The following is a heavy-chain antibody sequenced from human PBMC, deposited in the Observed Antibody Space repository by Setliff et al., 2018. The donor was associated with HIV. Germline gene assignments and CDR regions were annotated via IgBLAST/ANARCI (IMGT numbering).Heavy chain of an antibody. Sequence: SETLSLTCTASGDSISTDYWTWIRQPPGKGLGWIGYIYNSASTSYNPSLKSRVTISVDTSKNQFSLKLSSVTAADTAVYYCARHSPSDYWGQGTLVTVSS. CDR1: GDSISTDY. CDR3: ARHSPSDY. V-gene: IGHV4-59*08. CDR2: IYNSAST. J-gene: IGHJ4*02.